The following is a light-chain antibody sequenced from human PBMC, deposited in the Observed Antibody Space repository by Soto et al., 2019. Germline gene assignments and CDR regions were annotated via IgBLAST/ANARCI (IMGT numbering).Light chain of an antibody. Sequence: EIVMTQSPATLSVSPGERATLSCRASQSVRSSYFAWYQQKPGQAPRLPIFGASTRAPGIPDGFRGSGSGTDFTFTISRLQPEDIATYYCQQYENLPTFGQGTRLEIK. V-gene: IGKV3D-15*01. CDR3: QQYENLPT. CDR2: GAS. J-gene: IGKJ5*01. CDR1: QSVRSSY.